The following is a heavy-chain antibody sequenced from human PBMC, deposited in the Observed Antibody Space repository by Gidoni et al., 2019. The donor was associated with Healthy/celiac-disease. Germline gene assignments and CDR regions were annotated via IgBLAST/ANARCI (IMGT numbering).Heavy chain of an antibody. D-gene: IGHD4-17*01. Sequence: EVQLVESGGGLVQPGRSLRLSCAASGFTFDDYAMHWVRQAPGKGLEWVSGISWNRCSIGYADSVKGRFTISRDNAKNSLYLQMNSLRAEDTALYYCAKSIDYGGKADLFDYWGQGTLVTVSS. V-gene: IGHV3-9*01. CDR1: GFTFDDYA. CDR3: AKSIDYGGKADLFDY. J-gene: IGHJ4*02. CDR2: ISWNRCSI.